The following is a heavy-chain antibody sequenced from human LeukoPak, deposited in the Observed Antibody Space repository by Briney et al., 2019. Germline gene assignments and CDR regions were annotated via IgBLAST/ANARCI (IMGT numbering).Heavy chain of an antibody. CDR1: GYTFNDYY. D-gene: IGHD3-16*01. CDR3: ARVMLGGENYDAFDI. V-gene: IGHV1-2*02. Sequence: ASLKVSCKASGYTFNDYYIHWVRQAPGQGLEWMGWINPNSGDANYAQKFQGRVTMTRDTSISTAYMELSRLRSDDTAVYYCARVMLGGENYDAFDIWGQGTMVTVSS. CDR2: INPNSGDA. J-gene: IGHJ3*02.